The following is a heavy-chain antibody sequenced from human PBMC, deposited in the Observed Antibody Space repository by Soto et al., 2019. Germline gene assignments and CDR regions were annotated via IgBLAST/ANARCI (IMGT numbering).Heavy chain of an antibody. CDR2: IWYDGSDT. D-gene: IGHD2-21*02. CDR3: ARDQGDG. J-gene: IGHJ4*02. V-gene: IGHV3-33*01. CDR1: GFTFSSYG. Sequence: QVQLVESGGGVVQPGGSRGLSCAASGFTFSSYGMHGVRQAPGKGLEWVAVIWYDGSDTYYADSVKGRFTISRGNSKNTLYLQMNSLRAEDTAVYYCARDQGDGWGQGTLVTVSS.